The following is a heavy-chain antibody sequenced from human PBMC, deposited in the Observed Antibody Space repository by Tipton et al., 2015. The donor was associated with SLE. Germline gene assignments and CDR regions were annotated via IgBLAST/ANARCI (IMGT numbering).Heavy chain of an antibody. CDR1: GGSISSFY. D-gene: IGHD3-9*01. CDR2: IYHLGST. V-gene: IGHV4-59*12. CDR3: VRDKRYFDSPVKY. J-gene: IGHJ4*02. Sequence: TLSLTCSVSGGSISSFYWSWIRQTPGKRLEWIGYIYHLGSTEYNPSLESRVTISVDNSLNQFSLTLTSVTAADTAVYYCVRDKRYFDSPVKYWGQGILVTVSS.